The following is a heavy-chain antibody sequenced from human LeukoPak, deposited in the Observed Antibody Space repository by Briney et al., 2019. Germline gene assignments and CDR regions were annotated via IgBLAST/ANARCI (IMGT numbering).Heavy chain of an antibody. CDR2: ISGSGGST. CDR1: GLIFDDYT. Sequence: GGSLRLSCAASGLIFDDYTMHWVRQAPGKGLEWVSAISGSGGSTYYADSVKGRFTISRDNSKNTLYLQMNSLRAEDTAVYYCAKAGSWYYFDYWGQGTLVTVSS. J-gene: IGHJ4*02. D-gene: IGHD6-13*01. V-gene: IGHV3-23*01. CDR3: AKAGSWYYFDY.